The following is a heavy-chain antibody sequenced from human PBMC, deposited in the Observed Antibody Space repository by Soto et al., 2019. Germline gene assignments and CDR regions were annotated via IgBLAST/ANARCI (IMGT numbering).Heavy chain of an antibody. CDR3: ARDGTMVRAVSY. CDR1: GGSVSSGSYY. CDR2: IYYSGST. D-gene: IGHD3-10*01. V-gene: IGHV4-61*01. Sequence: QVQLQESGPGLVKPSETLSLTCTVSGGSVSSGSYYWSWIRQPPGKGLEWIGYIYYSGSTNYNPSLQSRVTISVDTSKNQFSLKLSSVTAADTAVYYCARDGTMVRAVSYWGQGTLVTVSS. J-gene: IGHJ4*02.